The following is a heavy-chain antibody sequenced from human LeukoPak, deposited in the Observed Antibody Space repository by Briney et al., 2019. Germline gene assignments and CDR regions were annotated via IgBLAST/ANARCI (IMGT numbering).Heavy chain of an antibody. CDR2: INGSGAST. CDR3: AKKYNTGLDP. CDR1: GFTFSSYA. D-gene: IGHD1-14*01. Sequence: GGSLRLSCAASGFTFSSYAMSWVRQAPGKGLEWVSDINGSGASTYYADSVKDRFTISRDNSKNTLYLQMNSLRAEDTAVYYCAKKYNTGLDPWGQGTLVTVSS. J-gene: IGHJ5*02. V-gene: IGHV3-23*01.